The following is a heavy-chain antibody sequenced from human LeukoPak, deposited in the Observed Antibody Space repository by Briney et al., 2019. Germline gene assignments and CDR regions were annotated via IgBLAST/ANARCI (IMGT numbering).Heavy chain of an antibody. D-gene: IGHD6-19*01. CDR3: TGEAGSGIDY. CDR2: IRSKANSYAT. J-gene: IGHJ4*02. Sequence: GGSLRLSCAASGFTFSGSAMHWVRQASGEGLEWVGRIRSKANSYATAYAASVKGRFTISRDDSKNTAYLQMNSLKTEDTAVYYCTGEAGSGIDYWGQGTLVTVSS. CDR1: GFTFSGSA. V-gene: IGHV3-73*01.